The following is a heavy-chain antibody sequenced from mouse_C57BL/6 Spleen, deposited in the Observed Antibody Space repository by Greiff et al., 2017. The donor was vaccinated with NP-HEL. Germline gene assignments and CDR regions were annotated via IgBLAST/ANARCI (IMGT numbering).Heavy chain of an antibody. V-gene: IGHV1-4*01. CDR1: GYTFTSYT. CDR2: INPSSGYT. CDR3: ARKSTRASY. Sequence: QVHVKQSGAELVKPGASVKMSCKASGYTFTSYTMHWVKQRPGQGLEWIGYINPSSGYTKYNQKFKDKATLTADKYSSTAYMQLSSLTSEDSAVYYCARKSTRASYWGQGTTLTVSS. D-gene: IGHD3-3*01. J-gene: IGHJ2*01.